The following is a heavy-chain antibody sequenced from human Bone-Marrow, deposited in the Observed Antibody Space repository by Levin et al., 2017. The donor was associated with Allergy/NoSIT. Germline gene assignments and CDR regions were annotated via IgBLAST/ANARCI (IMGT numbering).Heavy chain of an antibody. V-gene: IGHV1-24*01. D-gene: IGHD3-10*01. Sequence: PGASVKVSCKVSGYSLTELSMHWVRQAPGKGLEWMGGYDPAHGETLYAQKFQGRVTMAEDTSTDTAYMEVKSLRSEDTALYYCATGGFHASGTYDSWGQGTLVTVSS. J-gene: IGHJ5*01. CDR2: YDPAHGET. CDR3: ATGGFHASGTYDS. CDR1: GYSLTELS.